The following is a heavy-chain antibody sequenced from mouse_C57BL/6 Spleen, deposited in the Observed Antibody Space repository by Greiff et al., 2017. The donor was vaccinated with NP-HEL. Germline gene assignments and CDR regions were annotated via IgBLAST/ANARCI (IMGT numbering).Heavy chain of an antibody. Sequence: EVKLVESGPGLVKPSQSLSLTCSVTGYSITSGYYWNWIRQFPGNKLEWMGYISYDGSNNYNPSLKNRISITRDTSKNQFFLKLNSVTTEDTATYYCAREGNYYGNYYAMDYWGQGTSVTVSS. CDR2: ISYDGSN. CDR3: AREGNYYGNYYAMDY. V-gene: IGHV3-6*01. D-gene: IGHD2-1*01. J-gene: IGHJ4*01. CDR1: GYSITSGYY.